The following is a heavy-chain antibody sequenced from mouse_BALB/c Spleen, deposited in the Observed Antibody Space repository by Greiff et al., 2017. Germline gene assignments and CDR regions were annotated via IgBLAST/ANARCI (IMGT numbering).Heavy chain of an antibody. CDR2: INPGSGGT. V-gene: IGHV1-54*01. J-gene: IGHJ4*01. Sequence: VQLQQSGAELVRPGTSVKVSCKASGYAFTNYLIEWVKQRPGQGLEGIGVINPGSGGTNYNEKFKGKATLTADKSSSTAYMQLSSLTSDDSAVYFCARITTEAMDYWGQGTSVTVSS. CDR1: GYAFTNYL. D-gene: IGHD2-4*01. CDR3: ARITTEAMDY.